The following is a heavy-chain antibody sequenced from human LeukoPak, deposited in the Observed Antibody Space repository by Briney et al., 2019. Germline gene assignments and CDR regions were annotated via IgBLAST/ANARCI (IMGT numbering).Heavy chain of an antibody. CDR2: IYYSGST. CDR3: ARESSGYWFFDY. D-gene: IGHD3-22*01. CDR1: GGSISSGGYY. V-gene: IGHV4-31*03. J-gene: IGHJ4*02. Sequence: KPSETLSLTCTVSGGSISSGGYYWSWIRQHPGKGLEWIGYIYYSGSTYYNPSFKSRVTISVDTSKNQFSLKLSSVTAADTAVYYCARESSGYWFFDYWGQGTLVTVSS.